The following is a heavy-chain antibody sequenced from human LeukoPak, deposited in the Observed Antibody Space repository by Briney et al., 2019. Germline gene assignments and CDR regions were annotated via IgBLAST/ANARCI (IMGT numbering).Heavy chain of an antibody. D-gene: IGHD3-10*01. J-gene: IGHJ4*02. CDR3: AKSGPEEGFYYFDY. Sequence: GGSLRLSCAASGFTFSSYGMSWVRQAPGKGLEWVSAISGSGGSTYYADSVKGRFTISRDNSKNTLYLQMNSLRAEDTAVYYCAKSGPEEGFYYFDYWGQGTLVTVSP. V-gene: IGHV3-23*01. CDR1: GFTFSSYG. CDR2: ISGSGGST.